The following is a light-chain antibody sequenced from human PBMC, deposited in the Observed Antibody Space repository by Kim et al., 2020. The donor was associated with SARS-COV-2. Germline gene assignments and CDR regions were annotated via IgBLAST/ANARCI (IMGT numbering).Light chain of an antibody. J-gene: IGKJ1*01. CDR3: QQYGDAPRT. Sequence: SPGERATLSCRASQSVGSNYVAWYQQKPGRAPRLLIYDASSRATGIPDRFSGSGSGTDFTLTISRLEPEDFAVYYCQQYGDAPRTFGQGTKVDIK. CDR2: DAS. CDR1: QSVGSNY. V-gene: IGKV3-20*01.